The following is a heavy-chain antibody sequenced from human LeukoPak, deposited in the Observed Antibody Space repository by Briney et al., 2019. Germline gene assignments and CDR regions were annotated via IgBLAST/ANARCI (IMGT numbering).Heavy chain of an antibody. D-gene: IGHD5-24*01. J-gene: IGHJ4*02. Sequence: GGSLRLSCAASGFTFRSYSMNWVRQAPGKGLEWVSSINSNSNYIYYADSVQGRFTISRDNAKNSLYLQMNSLRAEDTAVYYCSRERDDFDYWGQGTLVTVSS. V-gene: IGHV3-21*06. CDR3: SRERDDFDY. CDR1: GFTFRSYS. CDR2: INSNSNYI.